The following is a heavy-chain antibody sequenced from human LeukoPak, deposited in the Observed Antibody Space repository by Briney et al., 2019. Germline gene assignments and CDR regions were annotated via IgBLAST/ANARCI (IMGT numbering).Heavy chain of an antibody. Sequence: ASVKVSCKASGYTFTRYFIHWVRQAPGQGLEWMGRINPKTGGTKSAPKFQGRVTKTRDTSITTAYMELSRLRSDDTAIYYCARVKSDIFHYMDVWGKGTTVTVSS. CDR3: ARVKSDIFHYMDV. V-gene: IGHV1-2*06. CDR1: GYTFTRYF. J-gene: IGHJ6*03. D-gene: IGHD3-3*02. CDR2: INPKTGGT.